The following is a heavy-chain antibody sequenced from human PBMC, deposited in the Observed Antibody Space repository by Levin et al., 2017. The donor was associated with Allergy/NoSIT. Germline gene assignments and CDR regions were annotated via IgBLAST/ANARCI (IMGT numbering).Heavy chain of an antibody. CDR2: IWYDGGSK. D-gene: IGHD2-15*01. Sequence: SCAASGFTFRTYGIHWVRQAPGKGLEWVAVIWYDGGSKYYEDSVKGRFTISRDNSKNTLYLQMNSLRAEDTAVYYCAREKGYCSGGNCYGYFDYWGQGTLVTVSS. V-gene: IGHV3-33*01. J-gene: IGHJ4*02. CDR3: AREKGYCSGGNCYGYFDY. CDR1: GFTFRTYG.